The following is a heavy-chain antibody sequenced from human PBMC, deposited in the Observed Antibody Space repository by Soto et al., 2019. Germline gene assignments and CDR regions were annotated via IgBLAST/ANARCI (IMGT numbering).Heavy chain of an antibody. CDR1: GFTFRNFA. CDR2: IGSVGGDT. CDR3: AKDMVNDNSVWDPFDI. D-gene: IGHD2-8*01. V-gene: IGHV3-23*01. J-gene: IGHJ3*02. Sequence: EVQLLESGGGLVQPGGSLRLSCAASGFTFRNFAMTWVRQAPGKRLEWVSTIGSVGGDTYYADSVKGRFTISRDDSKNTLGLQMNSLRAEDTAIYFCAKDMVNDNSVWDPFDIWGQGTMVTVSS.